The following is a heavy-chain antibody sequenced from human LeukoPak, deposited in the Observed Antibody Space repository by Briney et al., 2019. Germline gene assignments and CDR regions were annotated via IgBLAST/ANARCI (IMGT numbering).Heavy chain of an antibody. CDR3: AKGSSGYFVDL. V-gene: IGHV3-23*01. J-gene: IGHJ5*02. CDR1: GFIFNNYG. Sequence: GGSLRLSCAASGFIFNNYGLIWVRQAPGKGLEWVSAISNDGGGTMYADFVKGRFPISRDNSKNTLFLQMNSLRAEDTALYYCAKGSSGYFVDLWGQGTLVTVSS. D-gene: IGHD3-22*01. CDR2: ISNDGGGT.